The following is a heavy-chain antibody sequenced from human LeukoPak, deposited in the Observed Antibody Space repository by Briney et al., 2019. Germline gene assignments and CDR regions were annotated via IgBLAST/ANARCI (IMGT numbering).Heavy chain of an antibody. Sequence: SETLSLTCTVSGGSISSSSYYWGWIRQPPGKGLEWIGSIYYSGSTYYNPSLKSRVTISVDTSKNQFSLKLSSVTAADTAVYYCARHHSGSYSALDYWGQGTLVTVSS. D-gene: IGHD1-26*01. V-gene: IGHV4-39*01. CDR3: ARHHSGSYSALDY. CDR2: IYYSGST. J-gene: IGHJ4*02. CDR1: GGSISSSSYY.